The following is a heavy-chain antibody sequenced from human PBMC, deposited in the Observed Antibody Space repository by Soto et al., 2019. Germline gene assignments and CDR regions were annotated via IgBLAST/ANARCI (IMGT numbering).Heavy chain of an antibody. CDR2: IYYSGST. CDR3: ASLWGLGYYYGMDV. J-gene: IGHJ6*02. V-gene: IGHV4-31*03. CDR1: GGSISSGGYY. Sequence: QVQLQESGPGLVKPSQTLSLTCTVSGGSISSGGYYWSWIRQHPGKGLEWIGYIYYSGSTYYNPYIKSRVTISVDTSKNQFALKLSSVPAADTAVYYCASLWGLGYYYGMDVWGQGNTVTVSS. D-gene: IGHD3-16*01.